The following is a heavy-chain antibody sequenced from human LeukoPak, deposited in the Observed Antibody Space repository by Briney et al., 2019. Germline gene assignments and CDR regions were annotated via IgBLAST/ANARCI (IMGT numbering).Heavy chain of an antibody. J-gene: IGHJ2*01. V-gene: IGHV4-4*07. CDR2: IYPSGST. CDR1: GGSINSYY. D-gene: IGHD1-26*01. CDR3: AKTSFGSGSFWFFDL. Sequence: SETLSLTCTISGGSINSYYWSWIRQPAGKGLEWIGRIYPSGSTNYNPSLKSRATMSVDTSKNHFSLHLSSVTAADTAVYYCAKTSFGSGSFWFFDLWGRGAQVTVSS.